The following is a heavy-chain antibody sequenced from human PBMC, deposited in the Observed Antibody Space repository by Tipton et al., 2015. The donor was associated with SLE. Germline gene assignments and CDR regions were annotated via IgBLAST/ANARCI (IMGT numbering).Heavy chain of an antibody. CDR1: GHSISSGFY. Sequence: TLSLTCSVSGHSISSGFYWGWIRQSPGKGLEWIGNFYHRGTTYYNPSLKSRVTISADTSKNHLSLKLTSVTAADTAVYYCVRELDTFEVWGPGTLVTVSS. CDR2: FYHRGTT. J-gene: IGHJ3*01. V-gene: IGHV4-38-2*02. CDR3: VRELDTFEV.